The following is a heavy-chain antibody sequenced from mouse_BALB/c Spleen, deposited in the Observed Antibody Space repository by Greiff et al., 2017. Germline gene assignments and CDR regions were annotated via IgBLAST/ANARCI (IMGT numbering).Heavy chain of an antibody. CDR1: GYTFTSYT. D-gene: IGHD4-1*01. CDR3: ARDWDRRYFDV. J-gene: IGHJ1*01. Sequence: QVQLKESGAELARPGASVKMSCKASGYTFTSYTMHWVKQRPGQGLEWIGYINPSSGYTNYNQKFKDKATLTADKSSSTAYMQLSSLTSEDSAVYYCARDWDRRYFDVWGAGTTVTVSS. V-gene: IGHV1-4*01. CDR2: INPSSGYT.